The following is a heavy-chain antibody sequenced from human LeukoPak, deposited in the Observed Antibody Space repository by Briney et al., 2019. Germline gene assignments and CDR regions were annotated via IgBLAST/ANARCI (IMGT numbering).Heavy chain of an antibody. CDR2: IKQDGSEK. D-gene: IGHD3-16*02. Sequence: PGGSLRLSCAASGFTFSSYWMSWVRQAPGKGLEWVANIKQDGSEKYYVDSVEGRFTISRDNAKNSLYLQMNSLRAEDTAVYYCARDELHYDYVWGSYRWRGFDPWGQGTLVTVSS. V-gene: IGHV3-7*01. CDR3: ARDELHYDYVWGSYRWRGFDP. J-gene: IGHJ5*02. CDR1: GFTFSSYW.